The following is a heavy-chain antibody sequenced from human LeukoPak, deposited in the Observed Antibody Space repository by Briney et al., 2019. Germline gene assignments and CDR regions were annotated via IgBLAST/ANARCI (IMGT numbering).Heavy chain of an antibody. V-gene: IGHV3-30-3*01. CDR1: GFTFSSYA. CDR3: AREIEYSSSSGFDY. CDR2: ISYDGSNK. J-gene: IGHJ4*02. D-gene: IGHD6-6*01. Sequence: PGGSLRLSCAASGFTFSSYAMHWVRQAPGKGLEWVAVISYDGSNKYYADSVKGRFTISRDNSKNTLYLQMNSLRAEDTAVYYCAREIEYSSSSGFDYWGQGTLVTVSS.